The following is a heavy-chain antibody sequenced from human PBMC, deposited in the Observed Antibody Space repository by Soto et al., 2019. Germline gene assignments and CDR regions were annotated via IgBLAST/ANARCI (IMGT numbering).Heavy chain of an antibody. D-gene: IGHD3-10*01. CDR3: AIDGGFYFGSGQALDY. Sequence: EVQLVESGGVMVQPGGSLRLSCAASGFTFSSYWMSWVRQAPGKGLEWVANIKQDGSEKYYVDSVKGRFTISRDNAKDSLYLEMNSLRAEDTAVYYCAIDGGFYFGSGQALDYWGQGTLVTVSS. J-gene: IGHJ4*02. V-gene: IGHV3-7*01. CDR2: IKQDGSEK. CDR1: GFTFSSYW.